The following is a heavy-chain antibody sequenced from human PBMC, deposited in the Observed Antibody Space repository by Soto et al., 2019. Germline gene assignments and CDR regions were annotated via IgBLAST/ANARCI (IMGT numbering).Heavy chain of an antibody. CDR3: ARLVYDTRLNYMYFDF. CDR1: GVSISSGNW. V-gene: IGHV4-4*02. Sequence: PSETLSLTCAVSGVSISSGNWCTWVRQTPQRGLEYIGEIFHDGTANYYPSFERRVAISVDTSKNQFSLKLTSVTAADTAIYFCARLVYDTRLNYMYFDFWGQG. D-gene: IGHD2-8*01. J-gene: IGHJ4*02. CDR2: IFHDGTA.